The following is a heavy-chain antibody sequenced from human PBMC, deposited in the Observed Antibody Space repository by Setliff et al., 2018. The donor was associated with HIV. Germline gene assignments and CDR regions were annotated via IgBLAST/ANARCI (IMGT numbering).Heavy chain of an antibody. CDR3: ARNSQKGIQPLLLAS. Sequence: SETLSLTCTVSDDSVSTFYWNWIRQPPGKGLEWIGFIYYTGSTSYNPSFRSRVTISVDTSKNQFSLMLDSVTAADTAVYYCARNSQKGIQPLLLASWGPGTLVTVSS. D-gene: IGHD1-1*01. J-gene: IGHJ4*02. CDR1: DDSVSTFY. V-gene: IGHV4-59*02. CDR2: IYYTGST.